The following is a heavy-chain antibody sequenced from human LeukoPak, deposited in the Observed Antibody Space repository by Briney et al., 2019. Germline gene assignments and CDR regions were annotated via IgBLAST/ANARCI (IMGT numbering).Heavy chain of an antibody. D-gene: IGHD3-10*01. Sequence: NPSETLSLTCTVSGGSISSYYWSWIRQPPGKGLEWIGYIYYSGSTNYNPSLKSRVTISVDTSKNQFSLELSSVTAADTAVYYCARALWFGEPLYYWGQGTLVTVSS. CDR2: IYYSGST. V-gene: IGHV4-59*01. J-gene: IGHJ4*02. CDR1: GGSISSYY. CDR3: ARALWFGEPLYY.